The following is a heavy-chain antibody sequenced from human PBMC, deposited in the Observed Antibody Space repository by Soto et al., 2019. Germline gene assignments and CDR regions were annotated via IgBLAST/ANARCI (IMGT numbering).Heavy chain of an antibody. CDR1: GFTFSSSA. Sequence: QVPLVESGGGVVQPGRSLRLSCAASGFTFSSSAMHWVRQAPGKGLEWVAIISAVGTNKFYADSVKGRFTISRDNSKNTLYLQMNSLRAEDTAVYYCSSEYCMGTTCYTWDFDHWGQGTLVTVSS. D-gene: IGHD2-2*01. CDR2: ISAVGTNK. J-gene: IGHJ4*02. V-gene: IGHV3-30-3*01. CDR3: SSEYCMGTTCYTWDFDH.